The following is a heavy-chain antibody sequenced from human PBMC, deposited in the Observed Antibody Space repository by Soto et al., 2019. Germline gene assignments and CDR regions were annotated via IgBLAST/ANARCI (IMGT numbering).Heavy chain of an antibody. V-gene: IGHV1-18*01. CDR1: GYTFTSYG. D-gene: IGHD1-26*01. Sequence: QVQLVQSGAEVKKPGASVKVSCKASGYTFTSYGISWVRQAPGQGLEWMGWISAYNGNTNYAQKLQGRVTMTTDTTTSTAYMELRSLRSDDTAVYYCARDEWAAPHGSYYYGMDVWGQGTTVTVSS. CDR3: ARDEWAAPHGSYYYGMDV. J-gene: IGHJ6*02. CDR2: ISAYNGNT.